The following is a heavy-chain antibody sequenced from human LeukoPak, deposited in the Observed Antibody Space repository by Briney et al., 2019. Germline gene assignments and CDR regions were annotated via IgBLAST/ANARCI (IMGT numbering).Heavy chain of an antibody. CDR3: ANSHRGLEWFYYYYYMDV. D-gene: IGHD3-3*01. CDR1: GFTFSSYS. CDR2: ISSSSSYI. J-gene: IGHJ6*03. Sequence: PGGSLRLSCAASGFTFSSYSMNWVRQAPGKGLEWVSSISSSSSYIYYADSVKGRFTISRDDSKNTLYLQMNSLRAEDTAVYYCANSHRGLEWFYYYYYMDVWGKGTTVTVSS. V-gene: IGHV3-21*01.